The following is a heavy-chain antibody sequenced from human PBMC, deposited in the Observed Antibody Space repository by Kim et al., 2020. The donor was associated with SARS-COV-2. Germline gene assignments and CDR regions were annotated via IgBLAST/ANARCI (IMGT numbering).Heavy chain of an antibody. J-gene: IGHJ4*02. CDR2: DK. D-gene: IGHD2-2*01. Sequence: DKRYNPSLKSRFTITKDTSKNQVVLTMTNMDPVGTAAYYCAHRPPAGGLDYWGEGTLVTVSS. CDR3: AHRPPAGGLDY. V-gene: IGHV2-5*01.